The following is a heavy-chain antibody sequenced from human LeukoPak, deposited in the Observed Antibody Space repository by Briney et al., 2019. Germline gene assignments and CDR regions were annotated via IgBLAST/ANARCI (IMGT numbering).Heavy chain of an antibody. CDR2: ISAYNGNT. CDR1: GYTFTSYG. J-gene: IGHJ4*02. Sequence: GASVKVSCKASGYTFTSYGISWVRQAPGQGLEWMGWISAYNGNTNYARKLQGRVTMTTDTSTSTAYMELRSLRSDDTAVYYCARDACSSTSCYEGVTSDYWGQGTLVTVSS. D-gene: IGHD2-2*01. V-gene: IGHV1-18*01. CDR3: ARDACSSTSCYEGVTSDY.